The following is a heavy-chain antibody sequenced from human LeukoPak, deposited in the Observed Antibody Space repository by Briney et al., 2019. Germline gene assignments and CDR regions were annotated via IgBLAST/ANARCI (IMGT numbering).Heavy chain of an antibody. V-gene: IGHV3-30*02. Sequence: PGGSLRLSCVASGFTFSSYGMHWVRQAPGKGLEWVAFIRYDGSNEYVDSVKGRFTISRDNSKNTLYLQMNSLKPEDTAVYYCADLARPLDYWGRGALVTVSS. CDR1: GFTFSSYG. J-gene: IGHJ4*02. CDR3: ADLARPLDY. CDR2: IRYDGSNE. D-gene: IGHD6-6*01.